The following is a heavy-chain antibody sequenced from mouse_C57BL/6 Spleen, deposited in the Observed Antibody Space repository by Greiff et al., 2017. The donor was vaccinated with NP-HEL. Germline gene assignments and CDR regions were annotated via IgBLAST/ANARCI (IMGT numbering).Heavy chain of an antibody. J-gene: IGHJ3*01. CDR1: GYTFTSYW. Sequence: QVQLQQPGAELVRPGSSVKLSCKASGYTFTSYWMHWVKQRPIQGLEWIGNIDPSDSETHYNQKFKDKATLTVDKSSSTAYMQLRSLTSEDSAVYYCARAFYDGDSAWFAYWGQGTLVTVSA. CDR2: IDPSDSET. CDR3: ARAFYDGDSAWFAY. D-gene: IGHD2-3*01. V-gene: IGHV1-52*01.